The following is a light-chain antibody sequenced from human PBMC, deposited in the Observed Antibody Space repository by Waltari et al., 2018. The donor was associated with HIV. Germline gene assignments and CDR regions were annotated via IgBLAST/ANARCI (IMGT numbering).Light chain of an antibody. J-gene: IGLJ2*01. V-gene: IGLV1-40*01. Sequence: QSELTQPPSVSGAPGQRVTISCTGSISNIGAGYDVHWYQQLPGTAPKLLVYGNDNRPSGVPDRFSGSKSGTSASRAITGLQAEDEADYYCQSYDSSLSGFVVFGGGTKVTVL. CDR3: QSYDSSLSGFVV. CDR2: GND. CDR1: ISNIGAGYD.